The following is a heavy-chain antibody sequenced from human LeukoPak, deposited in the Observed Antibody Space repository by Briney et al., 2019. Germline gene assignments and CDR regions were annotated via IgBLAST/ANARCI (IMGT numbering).Heavy chain of an antibody. CDR2: IKSGGSSI. J-gene: IGHJ4*02. D-gene: IGHD3-16*01. CDR3: ARGRPLGANFWVY. CDR1: GFTFGYYE. V-gene: IGHV3-48*03. Sequence: GGSLRLSCATSGFTFGYYEMNWVRQAPGKGLEWVSYIKSGGSSIYYADSVKGRFTIFRDNAKNSLFLQMNSLRAEDTAVYYCARGRPLGANFWVYWGQGTLVTVSS.